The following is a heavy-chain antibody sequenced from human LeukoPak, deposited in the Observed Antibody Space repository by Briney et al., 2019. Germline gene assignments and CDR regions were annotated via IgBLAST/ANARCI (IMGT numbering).Heavy chain of an antibody. CDR3: ARGFRSVTTWGYFDY. CDR1: GFTVSTNY. Sequence: GSLRLSCAASGFTVSTNYMSWVRQAPGKGLEWVSLIYSGGGIYYADSVKGRFTISRDNSRNTLSHQMNSLRVDDTAVYYCARGFRSVTTWGYFDYWGQGALVTVSS. V-gene: IGHV3-66*01. J-gene: IGHJ4*02. CDR2: IYSGGGI. D-gene: IGHD4-17*01.